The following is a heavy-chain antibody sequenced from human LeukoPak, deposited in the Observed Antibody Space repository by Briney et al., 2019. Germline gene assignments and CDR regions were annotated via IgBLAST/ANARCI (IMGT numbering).Heavy chain of an antibody. V-gene: IGHV3-21*01. D-gene: IGHD4-17*01. J-gene: IGHJ6*02. CDR3: ARKRETTVTKDYYYGMDV. CDR2: ISSSSSYI. CDR1: GFTFSSCA. Sequence: PGGSLRLSCAASGFTFSSCAMSCVRQAPGKGLEWVSSISSSSSYIYYADSVKGRFTISRDNAKNSLYLQMNSLRAEDTAVYYCARKRETTVTKDYYYGMDVWGQGTTVTVSS.